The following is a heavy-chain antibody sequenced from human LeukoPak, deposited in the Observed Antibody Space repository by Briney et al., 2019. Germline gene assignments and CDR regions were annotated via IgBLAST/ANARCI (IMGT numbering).Heavy chain of an antibody. J-gene: IGHJ4*02. CDR3: ARGRWFIDY. Sequence: SETLSLTCTVTDGSISSYYWSWIRQSPGQGLEWIGCIYYSGSTYYNPSLKSRVTITGDTSKKQFSLKMSSVTAADTAVYYCARGRWFIDYWGQGTLVTVSS. CDR2: IYYSGST. V-gene: IGHV4-59*01. CDR1: DGSISSYY. D-gene: IGHD4-23*01.